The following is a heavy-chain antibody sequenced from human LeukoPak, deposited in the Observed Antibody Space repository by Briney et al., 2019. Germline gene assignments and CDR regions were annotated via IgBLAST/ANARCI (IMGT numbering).Heavy chain of an antibody. J-gene: IGHJ4*02. D-gene: IGHD3-3*01. CDR1: GFTFSNAW. CDR3: TTGVRYDFWSGYSPNFDY. V-gene: IGHV3-15*01. CDR2: IKSKTDGGTT. Sequence: GESLRLSCAASGFTFSNAWMSWVRQAPGKGLEWVGRIKSKTDGGTTDYAAPVKGRFTISRDDSKNTLYLQMNSLKTEDTAVYYCTTGVRYDFWSGYSPNFDYWGQGTLVTVSS.